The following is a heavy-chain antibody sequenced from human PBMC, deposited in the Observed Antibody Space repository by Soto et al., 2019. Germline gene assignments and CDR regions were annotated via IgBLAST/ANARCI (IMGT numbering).Heavy chain of an antibody. Sequence: PGGSLRLSCAASGFTFSDYYMNWIRQAPGKGLEWVSYISSGAITIYYADSVKGRFTISRDNAKNSLYLQMNSLRAEDTAVYYCMVQYTTSSVDFWCPATLVTGSS. J-gene: IGHJ4*02. CDR2: ISSGAITI. CDR1: GFTFSDYY. D-gene: IGHD2-2*02. V-gene: IGHV3-11*01. CDR3: MVQYTTSSVDF.